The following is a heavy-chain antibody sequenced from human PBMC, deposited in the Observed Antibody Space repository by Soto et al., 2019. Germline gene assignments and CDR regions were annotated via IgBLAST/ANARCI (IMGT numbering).Heavy chain of an antibody. CDR1: GGSVRSGSYY. J-gene: IGHJ6*02. Sequence: QVQLQESGPGLVKPSETLSLTCTVSGGSVRSGSYYWGRIPQPAGQGLEWYGYFDYSGSSNYNPSLISRVTISVDTSKNQFSLKLSSVTAADTAVYYCARADRHRAYYYDYGMDVWGQGTTVTVSS. V-gene: IGHV4-61*01. CDR3: ARADRHRAYYYDYGMDV. CDR2: FDYSGSS.